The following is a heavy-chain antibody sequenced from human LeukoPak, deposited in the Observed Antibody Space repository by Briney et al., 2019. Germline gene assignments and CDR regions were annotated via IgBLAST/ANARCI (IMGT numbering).Heavy chain of an antibody. V-gene: IGHV4-39*01. Sequence: SETLSLTCTVSGGSISSSSYYWGWIRQPPGKGLEWIGSIYYSGSTYYNLSLKSRVTISVDTSRNQFSLKLSSVTAADTAVYYCARHQTKYSSSSGLDYWGQGTLVTVSS. CDR2: IYYSGST. CDR1: GGSISSSSYY. J-gene: IGHJ4*02. CDR3: ARHQTKYSSSSGLDY. D-gene: IGHD6-6*01.